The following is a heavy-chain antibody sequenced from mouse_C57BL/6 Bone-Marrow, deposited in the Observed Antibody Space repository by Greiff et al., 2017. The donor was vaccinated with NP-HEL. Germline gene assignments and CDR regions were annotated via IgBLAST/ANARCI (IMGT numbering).Heavy chain of an antibody. Sequence: DVMLVESGGGLVKPGGSLKLSCAASGFTFSSYAMSWVRQTPEKRLEWVATISDGGSYTYYPDNVKGRFTISRDNAKNNLYLQMSHLKSEDTAMYYCARAYYTFAYWGQGTLVTVSA. CDR1: GFTFSSYA. J-gene: IGHJ3*01. CDR2: ISDGGSYT. V-gene: IGHV5-4*03. CDR3: ARAYYTFAY. D-gene: IGHD2-12*01.